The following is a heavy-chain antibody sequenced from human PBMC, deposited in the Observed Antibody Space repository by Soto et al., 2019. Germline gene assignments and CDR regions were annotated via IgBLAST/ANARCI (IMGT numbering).Heavy chain of an antibody. CDR1: GFTFSSYA. D-gene: IGHD3-10*01. V-gene: IGHV3-21*01. Sequence: GGSLRLSCAASGFTFSSYAMNWVRQAPGKGLEWVSSISSSSSYIYYADSVKGRFTISRDNAKNSLYLQMNSLRAEDTAVYYCAFAGSGSYSNVPDAFDIWGQGTMVTVSS. CDR2: ISSSSSYI. J-gene: IGHJ3*02. CDR3: AFAGSGSYSNVPDAFDI.